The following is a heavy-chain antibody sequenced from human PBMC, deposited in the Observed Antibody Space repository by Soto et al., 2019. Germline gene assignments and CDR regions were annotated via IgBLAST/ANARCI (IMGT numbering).Heavy chain of an antibody. Sequence: QVQLVQSGAEVKKPGASVKVSCKASGYIFTNHYIHWVRQAPGQGLEWMGIINPSGGSTNYLQKFQGRITMPRDTSPSTVYRELRSLGSEDTAVYFCGRADYYDSSGFYYDCWGQGTLVTVSS. CDR1: GYIFTNHY. D-gene: IGHD3-22*01. V-gene: IGHV1-46*01. CDR3: GRADYYDSSGFYYDC. CDR2: INPSGGST. J-gene: IGHJ4*02.